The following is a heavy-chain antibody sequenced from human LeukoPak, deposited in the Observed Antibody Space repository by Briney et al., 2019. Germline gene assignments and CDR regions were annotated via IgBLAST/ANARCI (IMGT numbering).Heavy chain of an antibody. CDR3: ARVGVDYSGNIIKYFFDY. CDR2: IYYSGSA. Sequence: PSETLSLTRTVSGGSISSYQWSWIRQPPGKGLEWIGNIYYSGSANYNPSLKSRVIISVDTSKNQFSLKLSPVTAADTAVYYCARVGVDYSGNIIKYFFDYWGQGTLVTVSS. D-gene: IGHD4-23*01. V-gene: IGHV4-59*01. CDR1: GGSISSYQ. J-gene: IGHJ4*02.